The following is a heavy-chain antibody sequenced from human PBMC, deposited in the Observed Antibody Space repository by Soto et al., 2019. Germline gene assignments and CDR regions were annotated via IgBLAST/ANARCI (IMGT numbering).Heavy chain of an antibody. J-gene: IGHJ6*02. CDR3: ARDTSYDTSQYYYGMDV. CDR2: INTNSGGT. Sequence: QVQLVQSGAEVKKPGASVKVSCKASGYTFTCYYMHWGRQAPGQGLEWMGWINTNSGGTNYAQKFQGRVTMTRDTYISTAYMERGRLRSDDTAVYYCARDTSYDTSQYYYGMDVWGQGTTVTV. CDR1: GYTFTCYY. V-gene: IGHV1-2*02. D-gene: IGHD1-1*01.